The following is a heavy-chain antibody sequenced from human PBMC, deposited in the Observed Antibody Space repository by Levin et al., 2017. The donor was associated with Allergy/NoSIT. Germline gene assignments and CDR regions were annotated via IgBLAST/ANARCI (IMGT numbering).Heavy chain of an antibody. D-gene: IGHD6-13*01. J-gene: IGHJ6*02. CDR3: AREGSSSWTYFYGLHV. CDR2: RENEGRRS. V-gene: IGHV3-74*01. Sequence: GGSLRLSCAASGFTFSSYWMYWVRQAPGKGLLWVECRENEGRRSSYADSVPGRFTISRDNAKNTLYLQMNSLRAEDTAVYYCAREGSSSWTYFYGLHVWGQGATVTVSS. CDR1: GFTFSSYW.